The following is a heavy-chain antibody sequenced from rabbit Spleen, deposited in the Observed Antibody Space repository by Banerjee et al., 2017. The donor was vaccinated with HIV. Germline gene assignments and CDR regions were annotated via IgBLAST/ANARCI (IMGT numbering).Heavy chain of an antibody. CDR2: IDPVFGVT. Sequence: QEQLVESGGGLVQPGGSLKLSCKASGFDLNTYGVSWVHQAPGKGLEWIGYIDPVFGVTYYATWVNGRFTISSQNAQNTLYLQLNSLTVADTATYFCVRGASSSGYYSLWGPGTLVTVS. D-gene: IGHD1-1*01. V-gene: IGHV1S47*01. CDR1: GFDLNTYG. J-gene: IGHJ6*01. CDR3: VRGASSSGYYSL.